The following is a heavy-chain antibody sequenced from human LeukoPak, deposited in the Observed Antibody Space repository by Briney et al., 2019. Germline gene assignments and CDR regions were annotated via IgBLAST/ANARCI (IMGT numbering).Heavy chain of an antibody. V-gene: IGHV4-59*08. CDR3: ARLRPSDYDILTGYFDY. D-gene: IGHD3-9*01. CDR2: IYYSGST. CDR1: GGSISSYY. J-gene: IGHJ4*02. Sequence: SETLSLTCTVSGGSISSYYWSWIRQPPGKGLEWIGYIYYSGSTNYNPSLKSRVTISVDTSKNQFSLKLSSVTAADTAVYYCARLRPSDYDILTGYFDYWGQGTLVTVSS.